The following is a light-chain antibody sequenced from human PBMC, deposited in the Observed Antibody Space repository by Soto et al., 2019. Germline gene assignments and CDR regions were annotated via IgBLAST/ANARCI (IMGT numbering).Light chain of an antibody. CDR2: WAS. J-gene: IGKJ2*03. CDR1: QSVLYSSNNMNY. CDR3: LQHYNTPPYS. V-gene: IGKV4-1*01. Sequence: DTVMTQSPDSLAVSLGERATINCKSSQSVLYSSNNMNYLSWYPQKPGQPPKLLIYWASTRESGVPDRFSGSGSGTDFTLTISSVQAEDVAVYYCLQHYNTPPYSFGQGTKLEIK.